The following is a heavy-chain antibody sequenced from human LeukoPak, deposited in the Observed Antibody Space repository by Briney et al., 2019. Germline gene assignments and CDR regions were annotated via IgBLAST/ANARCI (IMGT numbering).Heavy chain of an antibody. V-gene: IGHV4-39*07. Sequence: SETLSLTCTVSGGSISSSSYYWGWIRQPPGKGLEWIGEINHSGSTNYNPSLKSRVTISVDTSKNQFSLKLSSVTAADTAVYYCARDLWFGEPQFDPWGQGTLVTVSS. J-gene: IGHJ5*02. CDR3: ARDLWFGEPQFDP. D-gene: IGHD3-10*01. CDR2: INHSGST. CDR1: GGSISSSSYY.